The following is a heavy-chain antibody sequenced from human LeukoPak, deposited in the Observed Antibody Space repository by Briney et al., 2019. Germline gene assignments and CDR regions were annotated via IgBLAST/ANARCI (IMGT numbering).Heavy chain of an antibody. D-gene: IGHD5-24*01. CDR1: GFTFSSYA. Sequence: SGGFLRLSCAASGFTFSSYAMSWVRQAPGKGLEWVSAISGSGGSTYYADSVKGRFTISRDNAKNSLYLQMNSLRAEDTAVYYCARGYGYVDYWGQGTLVTVSS. V-gene: IGHV3-23*01. CDR2: ISGSGGST. J-gene: IGHJ4*02. CDR3: ARGYGYVDY.